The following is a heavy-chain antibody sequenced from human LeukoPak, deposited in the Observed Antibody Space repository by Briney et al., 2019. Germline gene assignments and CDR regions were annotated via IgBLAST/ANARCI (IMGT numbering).Heavy chain of an antibody. V-gene: IGHV3-21*01. D-gene: IGHD6-13*01. CDR1: GFTFSSYS. CDR2: ISSSRSYI. CDR3: ARDNRRSSSWLDAFDI. J-gene: IGHJ3*02. Sequence: GGSLRLSCAASGFTFSSYSMNWVRQAPGKGLEWVSFISSSRSYIYYADSVKGRFTISRDNAKNSLYLQTNSLRAEDTAVYYCARDNRRSSSWLDAFDIWGQGTMVTVSS.